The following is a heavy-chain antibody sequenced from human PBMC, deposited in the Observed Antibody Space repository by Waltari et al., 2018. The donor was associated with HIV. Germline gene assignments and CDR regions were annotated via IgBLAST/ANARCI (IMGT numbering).Heavy chain of an antibody. J-gene: IGHJ4*02. V-gene: IGHV1-69*12. Sequence: QVQLVQSGAEVKKPGSSVKVSCKASGGTFSSYAISWVRQAHGQGREWMGGIIPIFGTANYAQKFQGRVTITADESTSTAYMELSSLRSEDTAVYYCARDAKHGYNPGSFDYWGQGTLVTVSS. CDR2: IIPIFGTA. CDR3: ARDAKHGYNPGSFDY. CDR1: GGTFSSYA. D-gene: IGHD5-12*01.